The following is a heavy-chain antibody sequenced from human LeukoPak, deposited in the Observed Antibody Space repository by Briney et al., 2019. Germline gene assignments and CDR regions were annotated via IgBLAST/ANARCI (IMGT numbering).Heavy chain of an antibody. V-gene: IGHV1-46*01. CDR3: ARAYCSGGSCGQYYYYYYMDV. J-gene: IGHJ6*03. D-gene: IGHD2-15*01. CDR1: GYTFTSYY. Sequence: RASVKVSCKASGYTFTSYYMHWVRQAPGQGLEWTGIINPSGGSTSYAQKFQGRVTMTRDMSTSTVYMELSSLRSEDTAVYYCARAYCSGGSCGQYYYYYYMDVWGKGTTVTVSS. CDR2: INPSGGST.